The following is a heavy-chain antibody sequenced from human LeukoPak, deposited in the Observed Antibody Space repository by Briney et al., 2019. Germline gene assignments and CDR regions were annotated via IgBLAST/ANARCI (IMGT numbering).Heavy chain of an antibody. CDR1: GGTFSSYA. V-gene: IGHV1-69*04. CDR3: AGLLWFGEFHEYYYGMDV. CDR2: IIPILGIA. Sequence: GASVKVSCKASGGTFSSYAISWVRQAPGQGLEWVGRIIPILGIANYAQKFQGRVTITADKSTSTAYMELSSLRSEDTAVYYCAGLLWFGEFHEYYYGMDVWGQGTTVTVSS. D-gene: IGHD3-10*01. J-gene: IGHJ6*02.